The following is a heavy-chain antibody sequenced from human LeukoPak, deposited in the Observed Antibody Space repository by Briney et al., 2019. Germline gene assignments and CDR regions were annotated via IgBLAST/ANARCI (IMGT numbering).Heavy chain of an antibody. V-gene: IGHV3-53*01. D-gene: IGHD6-6*01. CDR1: GFSVSNNY. Sequence: GGSLRLSRAASGFSVSNNYLSWVRQAPGKGLEWVSVLYSGGNTYYADSVQGRFTVSRDNSKNTLYLQMNGLRVEDTAVYYCAREGAARDAFDIWGQGTMVTVSS. CDR2: LYSGGNT. J-gene: IGHJ3*02. CDR3: AREGAARDAFDI.